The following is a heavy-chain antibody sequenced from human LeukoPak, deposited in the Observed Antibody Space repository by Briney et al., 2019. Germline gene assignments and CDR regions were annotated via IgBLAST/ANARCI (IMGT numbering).Heavy chain of an antibody. CDR1: GFTFSNYG. D-gene: IGHD4/OR15-4a*01. Sequence: GGSLRLSCAASGFTFSNYGMHWVRQAPGKGLEWVAVISYDGSNKYYADSVKGRFTISRDNSKNTLYLQMNSLRAEDTGVYYCARYDYGFDHWGQGALVTVSS. V-gene: IGHV3-30*03. CDR2: ISYDGSNK. J-gene: IGHJ4*02. CDR3: ARYDYGFDH.